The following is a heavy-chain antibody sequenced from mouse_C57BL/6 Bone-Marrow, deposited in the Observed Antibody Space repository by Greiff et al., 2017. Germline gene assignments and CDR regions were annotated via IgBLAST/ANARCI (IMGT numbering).Heavy chain of an antibody. CDR1: GYSITSGYD. D-gene: IGHD1-1*01. V-gene: IGHV3-1*01. Sequence: DVKLQESGPGMVKPSQSLSLTCTVTGYSITSGYDWHWIRHFPGNKLEWMGYISYSGSTNYNPSLKSRISITHDTSKNHFFLKLNSVTTEDTATYYCASYYGSSDYFDYWGQGTTLTVSS. CDR2: ISYSGST. CDR3: ASYYGSSDYFDY. J-gene: IGHJ2*01.